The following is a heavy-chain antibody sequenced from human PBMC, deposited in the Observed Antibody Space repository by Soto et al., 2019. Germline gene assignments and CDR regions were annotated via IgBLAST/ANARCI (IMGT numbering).Heavy chain of an antibody. D-gene: IGHD3-16*01. J-gene: IGHJ3*02. CDR2: IWYDGSNK. CDR1: GFTFSSYG. Sequence: GGSLRLSCAASGFTFSSYGMHWVRQAPGKGLEWVAVIWYDGSNKYYADSVKGRFTISRDNSKNTLYLQMNSLRAEDTAVYYCAAFFRTIDAFDIWGQGTMVTVSS. CDR3: AAFFRTIDAFDI. V-gene: IGHV3-33*01.